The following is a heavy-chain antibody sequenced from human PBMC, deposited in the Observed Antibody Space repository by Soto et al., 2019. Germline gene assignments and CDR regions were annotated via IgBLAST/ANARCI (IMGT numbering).Heavy chain of an antibody. Sequence: PSETLSLTCAVSGGSFSGYYWTWIRQLPGKGLEWIGEINHSGSPNYTPSLKSRVAISVDTSTNQFSLKLSFVTDADTAVYFCAGTHYDFSSGYRAFDFWGQGTLVTVSS. J-gene: IGHJ4*02. CDR1: GGSFSGYY. CDR2: INHSGSP. D-gene: IGHD3-3*01. V-gene: IGHV4-34*01. CDR3: AGTHYDFSSGYRAFDF.